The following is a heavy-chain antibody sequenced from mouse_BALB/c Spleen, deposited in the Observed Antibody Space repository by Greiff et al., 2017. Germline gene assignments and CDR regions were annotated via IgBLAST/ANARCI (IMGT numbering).Heavy chain of an antibody. D-gene: IGHD2-3*01. CDR1: GYTFTNYW. CDR2: IYPGGGYT. Sequence: VQGVESGAELVRPGTSVKISCKASGYTFTNYWLGWVKQRPGHGLEWIGDIYPGGGYTNYNEKFKGKATLTADTSSSTAYMQLSSLTSEDSAVYFCARDGYYAMDYWGQGTSVTVSS. V-gene: IGHV1-63*02. CDR3: ARDGYYAMDY. J-gene: IGHJ4*01.